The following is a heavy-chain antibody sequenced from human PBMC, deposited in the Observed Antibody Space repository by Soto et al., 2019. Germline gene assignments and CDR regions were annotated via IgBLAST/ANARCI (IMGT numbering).Heavy chain of an antibody. CDR2: INHSGST. V-gene: IGHV4-34*01. CDR3: ARYSSSWYPSNY. Sequence: SETLSLTCTVSGGSISSYYWNWIRQSPGKGLEWIGEINHSGSTNYNPSLKSRVTISVDTSKNQFSLNLSSVTAADTAVYYCARYSSSWYPSNYWGQGTLVTVSS. J-gene: IGHJ4*02. CDR1: GGSISSYY. D-gene: IGHD6-13*01.